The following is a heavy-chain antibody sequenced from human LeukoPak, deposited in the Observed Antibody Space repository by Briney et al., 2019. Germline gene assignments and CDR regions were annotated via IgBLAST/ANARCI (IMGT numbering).Heavy chain of an antibody. CDR2: ISSSSSYI. CDR3: ARASDLQLGLDY. V-gene: IGHV3-21*01. CDR1: GFTFSSYS. D-gene: IGHD5-18*01. Sequence: PGGSLRLSCAASGFTFSSYSMNWVRQAPGKGLEWVSSISSSSSYIYYADSVKGRFTISRDNAKNSLYLQMNSLRAEDTAVYYCARASDLQLGLDYWGQGTLVTVSS. J-gene: IGHJ4*02.